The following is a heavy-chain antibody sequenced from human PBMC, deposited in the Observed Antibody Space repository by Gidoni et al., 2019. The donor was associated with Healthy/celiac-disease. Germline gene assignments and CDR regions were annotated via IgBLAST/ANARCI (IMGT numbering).Heavy chain of an antibody. CDR3: AKDPIYDSSGYFDY. CDR2: ISGSVGST. CDR1: GFTFSSYA. J-gene: IGHJ4*02. Sequence: EVQLLESGGGLVQPGGYLRLSCAAAGFTFSSYAMSWVRQAPGKGLEWVSAISGSVGSTYYADSVKGRFTISRDNSKNTLYLQMNSLRAEDTAVYYCAKDPIYDSSGYFDYWGQGTLVTVSS. D-gene: IGHD3-22*01. V-gene: IGHV3-23*01.